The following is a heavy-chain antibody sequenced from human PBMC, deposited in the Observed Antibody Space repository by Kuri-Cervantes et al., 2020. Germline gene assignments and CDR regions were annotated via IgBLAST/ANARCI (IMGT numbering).Heavy chain of an antibody. D-gene: IGHD4-17*01. CDR1: GGSFSGYY. CDR3: AKARDYGDYLNSFDP. J-gene: IGHJ5*02. Sequence: LSLTCAVYGGSFSGYYWSWIRQAPGKGLEWVSGISGSGGSTYYADSVKGRFTISRDNSKNTLYLQMNSLRAEDTAVYYCAKARDYGDYLNSFDPWGQGTLVTVSS. CDR2: ISGSGGST. V-gene: IGHV3-23*01.